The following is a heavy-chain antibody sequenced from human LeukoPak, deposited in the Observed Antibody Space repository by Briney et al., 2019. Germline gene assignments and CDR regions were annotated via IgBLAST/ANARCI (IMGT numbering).Heavy chain of an antibody. CDR2: INHSGST. J-gene: IGHJ4*02. V-gene: IGHV4-34*01. D-gene: IGHD3-3*01. CDR3: ARDPLWSGYSDY. Sequence: SETLSLTCAVYGGSFSGYYWSWIRQPPGKGLEWIGEINHSGSTDYNPSLKSRVTISVDTSKNQFSLKLSSVTAADTAVYYCARDPLWSGYSDYWGQGTLVTVSS. CDR1: GGSFSGYY.